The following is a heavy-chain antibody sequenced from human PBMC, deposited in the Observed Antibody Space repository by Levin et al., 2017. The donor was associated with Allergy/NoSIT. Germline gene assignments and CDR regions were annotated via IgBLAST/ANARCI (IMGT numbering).Heavy chain of an antibody. CDR2: IIPTFATA. V-gene: IGHV1-69*06. CDR3: ARAQFSFVSLSYYSFFMDV. Sequence: EASVKVSCKASGDSITNYAINWVRQAPGQGLEWMGGIIPTFATADYAQKFQGRLTTTADKSTSTAYMDLSSLRSADAAVFYCARAQFSFVSLSYYSFFMDVWDNGTTVTVSS. D-gene: IGHD2-2*01. CDR1: GDSITNYA. J-gene: IGHJ6*03.